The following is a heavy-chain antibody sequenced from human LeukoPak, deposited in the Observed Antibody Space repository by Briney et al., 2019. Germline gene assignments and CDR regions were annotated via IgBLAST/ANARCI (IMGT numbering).Heavy chain of an antibody. CDR2: IYYSGST. CDR3: ARGGGVAGTPYNPYDY. CDR1: GGSISSSNYN. V-gene: IGHV4-39*07. Sequence: SETLSLTCTVSGGSISSSNYNWGWIRQPPGKGLEWVGSIYYSGSTNYNPSLKSRVTISVDTSKNQFSLKLSSVTAADTAVYYCARGGGVAGTPYNPYDYWSQGTLVTVSS. J-gene: IGHJ4*02. D-gene: IGHD6-19*01.